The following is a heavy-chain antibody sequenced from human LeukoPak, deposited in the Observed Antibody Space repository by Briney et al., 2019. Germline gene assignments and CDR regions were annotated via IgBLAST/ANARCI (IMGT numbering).Heavy chain of an antibody. Sequence: SETLSLTCTVSGGSISSHYWSWIRQPPGKGLEWIGYIYYSGSTNYNPSLKSRVTISVDTSKNQFSLKLSSVTAADTAVYYCARGIEARSNSGWFDPWGQGTLVTVSS. CDR3: ARGIEARSNSGWFDP. CDR1: GGSISSHY. CDR2: IYYSGST. D-gene: IGHD6-6*01. J-gene: IGHJ5*02. V-gene: IGHV4-59*11.